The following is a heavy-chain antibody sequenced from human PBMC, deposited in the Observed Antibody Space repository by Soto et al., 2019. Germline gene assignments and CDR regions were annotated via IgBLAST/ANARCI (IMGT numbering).Heavy chain of an antibody. Sequence: GGSLRLSCAASGFTFSSYWMSWVRQAPGKGLEWVANIKQDGREKYYVDSVKGRFTISRDNAKNSLYLQMNSLRAEDTAVYYCARDLNPKLQDCTNGVCPITSDYWGQGTLVTVSS. D-gene: IGHD2-8*01. V-gene: IGHV3-7*01. J-gene: IGHJ4*02. CDR1: GFTFSSYW. CDR3: ARDLNPKLQDCTNGVCPITSDY. CDR2: IKQDGREK.